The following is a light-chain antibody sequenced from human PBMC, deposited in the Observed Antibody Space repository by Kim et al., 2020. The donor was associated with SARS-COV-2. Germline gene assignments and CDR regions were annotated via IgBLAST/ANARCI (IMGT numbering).Light chain of an antibody. CDR3: MIWHSSAWV. CDR2: YKSDSDK. Sequence: QPVLTQPSSLSASPGASASLTCTLRSGINVGTYRIYWYQQKPGSPPQYPLRYKSDSDKQQGSGVPSRFSGSKDASANAGILLISGLQSEDEADYYCMIWHSSAWVFGGGTQLTVL. CDR1: SGINVGTYR. J-gene: IGLJ3*02. V-gene: IGLV5-45*03.